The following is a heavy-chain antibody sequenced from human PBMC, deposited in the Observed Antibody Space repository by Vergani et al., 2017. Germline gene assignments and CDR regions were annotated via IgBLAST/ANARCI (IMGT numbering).Heavy chain of an antibody. V-gene: IGHV1-18*04. CDR2: ISAYNGNT. CDR1: GYTFTSYG. D-gene: IGHD2-8*01. CDR3: ARFGMLRYTPKYFDL. Sequence: QVQLVQSGAEVKKPGASVKVSCKASGYTFTSYGISWVRQAPGKGLEWMGWISAYNGNTNYDKKLQGRVTMTTDTSTSTAYMELSSLRSDDTAVYYCARFGMLRYTPKYFDLWGRGTLVTVSS. J-gene: IGHJ2*01.